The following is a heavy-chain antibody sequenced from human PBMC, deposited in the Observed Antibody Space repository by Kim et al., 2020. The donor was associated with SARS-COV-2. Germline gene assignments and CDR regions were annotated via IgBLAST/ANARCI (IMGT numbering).Heavy chain of an antibody. D-gene: IGHD2-21*02. CDR3: ARAVVTPYFDY. J-gene: IGHJ4*02. Sequence: TSYAQKCKDRVTITRDTSTSTVYMELSSLRSEDTAVYYCARAVVTPYFDYWGQGTLVTVSS. V-gene: IGHV1-46*01. CDR2: T.